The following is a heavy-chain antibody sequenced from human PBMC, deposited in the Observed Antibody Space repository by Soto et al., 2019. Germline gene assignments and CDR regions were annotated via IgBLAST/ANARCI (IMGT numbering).Heavy chain of an antibody. J-gene: IGHJ6*02. Sequence: QVQLVESGGGVVQPGRSLRLSCAASGFTFSSCAMHWVRQAPGKGLEWVAVISYDGSNKYYADSVKGRFTISRDNSKNTVYLQMNSLRAEDTAVYYCARPTEAHYYYYGMDVWGQGATVTVS. CDR3: ARPTEAHYYYYGMDV. V-gene: IGHV3-30-3*01. CDR2: ISYDGSNK. CDR1: GFTFSSCA.